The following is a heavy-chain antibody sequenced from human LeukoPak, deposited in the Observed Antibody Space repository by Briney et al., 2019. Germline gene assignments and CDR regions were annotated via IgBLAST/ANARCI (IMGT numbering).Heavy chain of an antibody. Sequence: PSETLSLTCAVFRGSITNSSCYWGWIRQPPGTGLEWIGGIYYTGTTYYSPSLNSRITISMDTSKNQFSLRLASVTAADTALYYCARRAVVPAAVSYFDNWGQGTLVTVSS. CDR2: IYYTGTT. CDR3: ARRAVVPAAVSYFDN. D-gene: IGHD2-2*01. V-gene: IGHV4-39*01. CDR1: RGSITNSSCY. J-gene: IGHJ4*02.